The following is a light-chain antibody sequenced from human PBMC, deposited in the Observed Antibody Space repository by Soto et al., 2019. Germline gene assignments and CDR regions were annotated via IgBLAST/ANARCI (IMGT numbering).Light chain of an antibody. CDR1: QTISSW. V-gene: IGKV1-5*03. Sequence: DIQMTQSPSTLSGSVGDRVTITCRASQTISSWLAWYPQKPGKAPKLLIYKASTLKSGVPSRLSGSGSGTDFTLTISSLQPEDFATYYCLQDYNYPRTFGQGTKVDI. CDR3: LQDYNYPRT. CDR2: KAS. J-gene: IGKJ1*01.